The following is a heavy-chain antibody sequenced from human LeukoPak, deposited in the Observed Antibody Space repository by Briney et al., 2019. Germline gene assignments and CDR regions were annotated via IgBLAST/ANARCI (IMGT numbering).Heavy chain of an antibody. CDR3: ATLHQVGGY. J-gene: IGHJ4*02. Sequence: GGSLRLSCAAYGYNFSSYWMIWVRQATGKGLEWVAHIQQDGSGKYYVDSVKGRFTISRDNAKTSLYLQMNSLRAEDTAVYYCATLHQVGGYWGQGTLVTVSS. CDR1: GYNFSSYW. V-gene: IGHV3-7*02. CDR2: IQQDGSGK. D-gene: IGHD6-19*01.